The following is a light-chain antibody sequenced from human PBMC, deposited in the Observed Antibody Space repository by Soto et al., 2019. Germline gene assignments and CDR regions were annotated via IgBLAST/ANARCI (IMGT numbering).Light chain of an antibody. Sequence: QSVLTQPASVSGSPGQSITISCTGTSNDIGNYNYVSWYQQHPGKAPKVMIYEVSNRPSGISNRFSGSKSGNTASLTISGLRAEDEADYYCTSYTGTSTLYVFGSGTKVTVL. CDR2: EVS. CDR1: SNDIGNYNY. CDR3: TSYTGTSTLYV. V-gene: IGLV2-14*01. J-gene: IGLJ1*01.